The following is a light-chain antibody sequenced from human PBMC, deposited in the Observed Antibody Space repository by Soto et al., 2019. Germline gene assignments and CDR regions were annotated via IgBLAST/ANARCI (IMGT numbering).Light chain of an antibody. V-gene: IGKV3D-15*01. J-gene: IGKJ4*01. CDR1: QSVGSD. CDR2: DIF. Sequence: EIVMTQSPATLSVSPGERATLSCSASQSVGSDLPSYQQKPGQAPRLISYDIFSSATGVPTRISGSGSGTEFTLTIRSLQSEDFAVYSCQQYNSWPLTFGGGTKVDIK. CDR3: QQYNSWPLT.